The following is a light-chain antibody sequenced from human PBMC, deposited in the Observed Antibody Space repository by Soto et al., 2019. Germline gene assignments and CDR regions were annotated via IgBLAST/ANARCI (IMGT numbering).Light chain of an antibody. CDR2: DAS. Sequence: EIVLTQSPATLSLSPGERATLSCRASQSFSSYLAWYQQKPGQAPRLLIYDASKRAAGIPARFSGRGSGTDFTLTISSLEPEDFAVYHCQQRSNWPPVITFGQGTRLEIK. CDR1: QSFSSY. CDR3: QQRSNWPPVIT. J-gene: IGKJ5*01. V-gene: IGKV3-11*01.